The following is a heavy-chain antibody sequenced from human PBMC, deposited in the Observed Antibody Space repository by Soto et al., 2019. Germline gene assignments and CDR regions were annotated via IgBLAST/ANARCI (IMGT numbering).Heavy chain of an antibody. Sequence: QVQLRESGPRLVKPSGTLSLSCAVSGGSINSRNWWTWVRQPPGKSLEWIGEIDHSGSTKYNPSLRSGVILSIERSRNQYSLNFTSVTAADTAVYYCARDGPTGAGSYWDYFDLWGQGTLVTVSS. CDR3: ARDGPTGAGSYWDYFDL. D-gene: IGHD3-10*01. V-gene: IGHV4-4*02. CDR1: GGSINSRNW. J-gene: IGHJ4*02. CDR2: IDHSGST.